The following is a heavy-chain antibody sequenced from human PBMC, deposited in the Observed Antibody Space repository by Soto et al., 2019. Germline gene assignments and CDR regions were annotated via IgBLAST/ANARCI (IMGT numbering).Heavy chain of an antibody. V-gene: IGHV3-48*02. J-gene: IGHJ4*02. Sequence: GGSLRLSCAASGFTFKTYSMNWVRQAPGKGLEWVSYISETSIAIYYRDSVKGRFTISRDNAKSTLYLQMNSLRDEDTAVYYCATLQLGREEVFDSWGQGTLVTVSS. CDR2: ISETSIAI. CDR1: GFTFKTYS. CDR3: ATLQLGREEVFDS. D-gene: IGHD1-1*01.